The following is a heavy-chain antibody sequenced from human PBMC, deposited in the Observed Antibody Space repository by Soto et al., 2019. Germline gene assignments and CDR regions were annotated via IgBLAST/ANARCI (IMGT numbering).Heavy chain of an antibody. CDR3: AITGSGSYYNVMDYYYYMDV. CDR2: ISAYNGNT. D-gene: IGHD3-10*01. CDR1: GYTFTSYG. J-gene: IGHJ6*03. V-gene: IGHV1-18*01. Sequence: GASVKVSCKASGYTFTSYGISWVRQAPGQGLEWMGWISAYNGNTNYAQKLQGRVTMTTDTSTSTAYMELRSLRSDDTAVYYCAITGSGSYYNVMDYYYYMDVWGKGTTVTVSS.